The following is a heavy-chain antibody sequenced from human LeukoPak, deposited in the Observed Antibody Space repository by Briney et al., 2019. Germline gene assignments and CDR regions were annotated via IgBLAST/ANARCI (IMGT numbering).Heavy chain of an antibody. Sequence: GASVKASCKASGYTFTNYYIYWVRQAPGQGLEWMGIINPSGGRTDYAQNFQGRVTVTRDTSTSTAYMELSSLRSEDTAVYFCARTRGYSAYDYFDYWGQGTLVTVSS. J-gene: IGHJ4*02. D-gene: IGHD5-12*01. CDR2: INPSGGRT. CDR3: ARTRGYSAYDYFDY. V-gene: IGHV1-46*01. CDR1: GYTFTNYY.